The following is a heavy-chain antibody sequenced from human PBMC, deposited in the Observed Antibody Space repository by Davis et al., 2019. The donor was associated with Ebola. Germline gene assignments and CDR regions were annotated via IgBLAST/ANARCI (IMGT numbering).Heavy chain of an antibody. D-gene: IGHD3-3*01. CDR1: GGSISSSSYY. Sequence: PGGSLRLSCTVSGGSISSSSYYWGWIRQPPGKGLEWVSAISGSGGSTYYADFVKGRFTISRDNSKNTLYLQMNSLRAEDTAVYYCAKEGPSYYDFWSGYHDYWGQGTLVTVSS. CDR3: AKEGPSYYDFWSGYHDY. J-gene: IGHJ4*02. CDR2: ISGSGGST. V-gene: IGHV3-23*01.